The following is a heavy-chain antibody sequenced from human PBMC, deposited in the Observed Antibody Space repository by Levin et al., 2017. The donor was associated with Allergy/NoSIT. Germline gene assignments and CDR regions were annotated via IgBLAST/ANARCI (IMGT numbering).Heavy chain of an antibody. V-gene: IGHV3-30*04. CDR1: GFTFSSNS. CDR2: ISSSGSNK. Sequence: GGSLRLSCAGSGFTFSSNSMHWVRQAPGKGLEWVAVISSSGSNKYYGDSAKGRFTISRDNSMNTLYLQMDSLRPEDTGIYYCARARSDSDGNSWYYYAMDVWGQGTTVTVSS. J-gene: IGHJ6*02. CDR3: ARARSDSDGNSWYYYAMDV. D-gene: IGHD4-23*01.